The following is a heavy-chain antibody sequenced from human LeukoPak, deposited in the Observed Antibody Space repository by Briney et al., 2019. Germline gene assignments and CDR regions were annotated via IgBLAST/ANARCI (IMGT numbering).Heavy chain of an antibody. J-gene: IGHJ4*02. V-gene: IGHV4-61*01. Sequence: SETLSLTCTVSGGSVSSGSYYWSWIRQPPGKGLEWIGYIYYSGSTNYNPSLKNRVTISVDTSKNQFSLKLSSVTAADTAVYYCARVEMATIGYDYWGQGTLVTVSS. CDR1: GGSVSSGSYY. CDR2: IYYSGST. D-gene: IGHD5-24*01. CDR3: ARVEMATIGYDY.